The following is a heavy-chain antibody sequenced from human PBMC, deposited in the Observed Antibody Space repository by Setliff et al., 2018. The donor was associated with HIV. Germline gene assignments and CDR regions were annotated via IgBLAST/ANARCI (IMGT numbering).Heavy chain of an antibody. Sequence: SETLSLTCAVSNGSISSGVSYWSWIRQLPGKGLEWIGHISYTGSTYYNPSLKSRVTMSVDKSKNQFSLRLSSVTAADTAVYYCARARRAGSGPKYFQHWGQGTLVTVSS. J-gene: IGHJ1*01. CDR1: NGSISSGVSY. D-gene: IGHD2-15*01. CDR3: ARARRAGSGPKYFQH. CDR2: ISYTGST. V-gene: IGHV4-31*11.